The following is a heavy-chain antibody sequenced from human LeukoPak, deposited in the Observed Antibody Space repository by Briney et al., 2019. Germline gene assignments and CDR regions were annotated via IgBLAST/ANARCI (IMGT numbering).Heavy chain of an antibody. CDR2: IYTSKSM. V-gene: IGHV4-61*09. CDR1: GGSISSGFYD. Sequence: PSETLSLTCTVSGGSISSGFYDWYWIRQPAGKGLEWIGHIYTSKSMNHNPSLKSRVTISVDTSKNQFSLKLTSVTAADTAVYYCTKGRGIWGQGTLVTVSS. CDR3: TKGRGI. D-gene: IGHD3-10*01. J-gene: IGHJ4*02.